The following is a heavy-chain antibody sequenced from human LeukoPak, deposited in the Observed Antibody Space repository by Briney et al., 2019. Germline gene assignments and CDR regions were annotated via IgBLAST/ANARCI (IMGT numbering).Heavy chain of an antibody. J-gene: IGHJ6*02. V-gene: IGHV3-43*01. Sequence: GGSLRLSCAASGFIFNNYMMHWVRQVPEKGLEWVSLISWDGGSKYYADTVKGRFTISRDNAKNSLYLQMNSLRAEDTALYYCAKESYGDYGYGMDVWGQGTTVTVSS. D-gene: IGHD4-17*01. CDR3: AKESYGDYGYGMDV. CDR1: GFIFNNYM. CDR2: ISWDGGSK.